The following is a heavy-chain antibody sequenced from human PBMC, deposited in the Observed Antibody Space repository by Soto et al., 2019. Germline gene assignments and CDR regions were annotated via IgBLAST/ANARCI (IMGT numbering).Heavy chain of an antibody. D-gene: IGHD6-13*01. CDR3: ARGGAAGLPVYYYGLDV. Sequence: GGSLRLSCAASGFTFSSYWMHWVRQAPGKGLVWVSRIKNDGSSTSYADSVKGRFAISRDNAKNTLNLQMTSLRVEDTAVYYCARGGAAGLPVYYYGLDVWGQGTSVTVSS. J-gene: IGHJ6*02. CDR2: IKNDGSST. CDR1: GFTFSSYW. V-gene: IGHV3-74*01.